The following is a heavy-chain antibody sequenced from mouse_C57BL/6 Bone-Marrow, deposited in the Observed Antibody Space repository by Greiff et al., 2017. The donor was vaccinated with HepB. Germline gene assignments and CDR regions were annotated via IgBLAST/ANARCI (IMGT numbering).Heavy chain of an antibody. Sequence: QVTLKVCGPGILQSSQTLSLTCSFSGFSLSTSGMGVSWIRQPSGKGLEWLAHIYWDDDKRYNPSLKSRLTISKDTSRNQVFLKITSVDTADTATYYCARRTPTGGSPYYYAMDYWGQGTSVTVSS. CDR1: GFSLSTSGMG. D-gene: IGHD1-1*01. J-gene: IGHJ4*01. CDR3: ARRTPTGGSPYYYAMDY. V-gene: IGHV8-12*01. CDR2: IYWDDDK.